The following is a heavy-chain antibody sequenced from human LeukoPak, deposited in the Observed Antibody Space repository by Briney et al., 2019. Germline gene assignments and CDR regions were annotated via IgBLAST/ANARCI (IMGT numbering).Heavy chain of an antibody. CDR3: AVTWEQLADRIPTSPPSYYFDY. D-gene: IGHD6-6*01. V-gene: IGHV1-24*01. CDR2: FDPEDGET. CDR1: GYTLTELS. Sequence: GASVKVSCKVSGYTLTELSMHWVRQAPGKGLEWMGGFDPEDGETIYAQKFQGRVTMTEDTSTDTAYMELSSLRSGDTAVYYCAVTWEQLADRIPTSPPSYYFDYWGQGTLVTVSS. J-gene: IGHJ4*02.